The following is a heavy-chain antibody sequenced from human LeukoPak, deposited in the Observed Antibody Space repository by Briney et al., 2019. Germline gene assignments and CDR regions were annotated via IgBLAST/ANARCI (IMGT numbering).Heavy chain of an antibody. V-gene: IGHV1-18*04. Sequence: ASVNVSFKSSGFRFSSFGVSWVRQAPGQGLEWMGWISNYFGVTHYAEKFEDGITMTVDTSTTTVYMELRSLKYDDTAIYYCARDSDYSGNGNGDWFDPWGQGTVVTVSS. CDR1: GFRFSSFG. D-gene: IGHD4-11*01. CDR3: ARDSDYSGNGNGDWFDP. J-gene: IGHJ5*02. CDR2: ISNYFGVT.